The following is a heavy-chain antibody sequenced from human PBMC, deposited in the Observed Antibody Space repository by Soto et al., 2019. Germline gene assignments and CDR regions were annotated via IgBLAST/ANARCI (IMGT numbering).Heavy chain of an antibody. Sequence: EVQLVESGGGLVQPGGSLRLSCAASGFTVSTNYMNWVRQAPGKGLKWVSVIYSGGSTYYADSVKGRFTISRDNSKNTLFLQMNSLRVEDTAVYYCARGEPHHYFDYWGQGTLVTVSS. CDR3: ARGEPHHYFDY. CDR2: IYSGGST. CDR1: GFTVSTNY. D-gene: IGHD3-16*01. J-gene: IGHJ4*02. V-gene: IGHV3-66*01.